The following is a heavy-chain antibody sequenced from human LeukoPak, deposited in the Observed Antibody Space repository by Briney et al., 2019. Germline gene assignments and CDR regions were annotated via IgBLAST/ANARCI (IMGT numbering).Heavy chain of an antibody. Sequence: SETLSLTCTVSGDSFSSYLWSWIRQPAGKGLEWIGRMYTSGITNSNPSLKSRVTTSVDTSNNPFSLNLTSVTAADTAVYYCAREITGTRGVDYWGQGILVTVSS. CDR3: AREITGTRGVDY. J-gene: IGHJ4*02. V-gene: IGHV4-4*07. D-gene: IGHD1-7*01. CDR1: GDSFSSYL. CDR2: MYTSGIT.